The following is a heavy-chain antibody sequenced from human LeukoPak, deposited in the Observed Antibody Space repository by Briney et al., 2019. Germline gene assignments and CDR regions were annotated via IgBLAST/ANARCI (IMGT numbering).Heavy chain of an antibody. CDR3: AGKTTVTTAGVGSGDY. CDR2: IYHSGST. J-gene: IGHJ4*02. V-gene: IGHV4-38-2*02. D-gene: IGHD4-17*01. CDR1: GYSISSGYY. Sequence: SETLSLTCTVPGYSISSGYYWGWIRQPPGKGLEWIGSIYHSGSTYYNPSLKSRVTISVDTSKNQFSLKLSSVTAADTAVYYCAGKTTVTTAGVGSGDYWGQGTLGTVSS.